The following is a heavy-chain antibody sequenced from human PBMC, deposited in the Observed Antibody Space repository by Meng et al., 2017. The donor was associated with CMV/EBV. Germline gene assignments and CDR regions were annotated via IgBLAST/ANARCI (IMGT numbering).Heavy chain of an antibody. CDR2: INPNVGTA. V-gene: IGHV1-46*01. D-gene: IGHD2-15*01. J-gene: IGHJ3*02. CDR1: GYTFTSYY. Sequence: ASLKVSCKASGYTFTSYYMHWVRQAPGQGLEWMGIINPNVGTANYAQKFQGRVTMTWDTSTSSVYMQLSSLRSEDTAVYYCSRNDVNCYSEFDAFDIWGQGTMVTVSS. CDR3: SRNDVNCYSEFDAFDI.